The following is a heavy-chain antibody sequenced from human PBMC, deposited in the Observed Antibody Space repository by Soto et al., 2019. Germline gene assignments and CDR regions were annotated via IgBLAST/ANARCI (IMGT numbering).Heavy chain of an antibody. CDR1: GFTFSSYS. Sequence: PGGSLRLSCAASGFTFSSYSMNWVRQAPGKGLEWVSSISSSSSYIYYADSVKGRFTISRDNAKNSLYLQMNSLRAEDTAVYYCARAGGYSSVPYYGMDVWGQGTTVTVSS. CDR3: ARAGGYSSVPYYGMDV. J-gene: IGHJ6*02. V-gene: IGHV3-21*01. D-gene: IGHD6-19*01. CDR2: ISSSSSYI.